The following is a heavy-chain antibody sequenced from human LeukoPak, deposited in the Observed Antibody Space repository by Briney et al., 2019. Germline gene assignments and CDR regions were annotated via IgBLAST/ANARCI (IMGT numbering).Heavy chain of an antibody. Sequence: SVKVSCKASGGTFSSYAISWVRQAPGQGLEWMGGIIPIFGTANYAQKFQGRVTITADESTSTAYMELSSLRSEDTAVYYCARDHRGYSGYDHYYYYYGMDVWGQGTTVTVS. V-gene: IGHV1-69*13. CDR3: ARDHRGYSGYDHYYYYYGMDV. CDR1: GGTFSSYA. CDR2: IIPIFGTA. D-gene: IGHD5-12*01. J-gene: IGHJ6*02.